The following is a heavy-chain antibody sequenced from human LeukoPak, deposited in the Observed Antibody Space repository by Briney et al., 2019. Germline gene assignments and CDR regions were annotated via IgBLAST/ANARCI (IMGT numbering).Heavy chain of an antibody. CDR1: GGXXSXXXXX. CDR3: ASLAITMVRGVXTTNYYYYYGMDV. J-gene: IGHJ6*02. V-gene: IGHV4-39*01. Sequence: SETLSLTCTVSGGXXSXXXXXXGXXXQPXXXGXEXXXSXXXXGXTYXXXXLXSRVTISVDXSKNQFSLKLSSVTAADTAVYYCASLAITMVRGVXTTNYYYYYGMDVWGQGTTVTVSS. D-gene: IGHD3-10*01. CDR2: XXXXGXT.